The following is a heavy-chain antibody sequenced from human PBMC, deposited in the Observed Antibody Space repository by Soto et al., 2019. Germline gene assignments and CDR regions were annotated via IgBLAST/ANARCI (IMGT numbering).Heavy chain of an antibody. D-gene: IGHD2-15*01. CDR3: AKLRGCSGGSCYGMDV. CDR2: ISGTGGNT. CDR1: GFTFSTYS. V-gene: IGHV3-23*01. Sequence: PGGSLRLSCTTSGFTFSTYSMNWVRQASGKGLEWISTISGTGGNTYYADSVKGRFTISRDNSKNTLYLQMNSLRAEDTAVYYCAKLRGCSGGSCYGMDVWGQGTTVTVSS. J-gene: IGHJ6*02.